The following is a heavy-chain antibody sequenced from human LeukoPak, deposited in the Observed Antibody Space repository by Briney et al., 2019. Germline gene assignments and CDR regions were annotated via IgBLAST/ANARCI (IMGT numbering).Heavy chain of an antibody. CDR1: GGTFSSYA. J-gene: IGHJ6*04. V-gene: IGHV1-69*13. CDR3: ARGLVRRLAAVAGTFEFRYYYYGMDV. CDR2: IIPIFGTA. D-gene: IGHD6-19*01. Sequence: ASVKVSCKASGGTFSSYAISWVRQAPGQGLEWMGGIIPIFGTANYAQKFQGRVTITADESTSTAYMELSSLSSEDTAVYYCARGLVRRLAAVAGTFEFRYYYYGMDVWGKGTTVTVSS.